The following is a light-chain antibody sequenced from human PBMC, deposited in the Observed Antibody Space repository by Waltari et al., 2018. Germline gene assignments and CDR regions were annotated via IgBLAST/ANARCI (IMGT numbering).Light chain of an antibody. J-gene: IGKJ3*01. CDR1: QNIDGR. CDR3: QQYYTFPRLS. V-gene: IGKV1-39*01. CDR2: GTS. Sequence: DVQITQSQSSLSAPVGDAVSITCRTSQNIDGRLTWLQQKPGKAPELLIYGTSILRGGVPSRFSGSGSGTNFTLTIYNLQPEDFAAYYCQQYYTFPRLSFGPGTTFDV.